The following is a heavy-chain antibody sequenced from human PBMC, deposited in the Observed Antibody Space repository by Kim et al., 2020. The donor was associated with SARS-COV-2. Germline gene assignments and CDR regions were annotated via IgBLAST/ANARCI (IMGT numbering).Heavy chain of an antibody. CDR1: GFTFDDYA. CDR2: ISWNSGSI. V-gene: IGHV3-9*01. CDR3: AKGVVGATYYYYGMDV. J-gene: IGHJ6*02. D-gene: IGHD1-26*01. Sequence: GGSLRLSCAASGFTFDDYAMHWVRQAPGKGLEWVSGISWNSGSIGYADSVKGRFTISRDNAKNSLYLQMNSLRAEDTALYYCAKGVVGATYYYYGMDVCGQGTTVTVSS.